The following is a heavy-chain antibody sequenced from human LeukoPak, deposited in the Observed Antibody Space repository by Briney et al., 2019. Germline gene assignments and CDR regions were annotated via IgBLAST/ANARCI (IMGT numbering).Heavy chain of an antibody. CDR2: ERHEGSNK. CDR1: GSTFSSYA. V-gene: IGHV3-33*01. D-gene: IGHD3-3*01. Sequence: GRSLRLSCISPGSTFSSYAIYCIRHPPGKLLEWVALERHEGSNKYYADSVKGRFTISRDNSKNTVYLQMNSLSAEETAVYYCARELFCARSSPDYWGREPWSPSPQ. J-gene: IGHJ4*02. CDR3: ARELFCARSSPDY.